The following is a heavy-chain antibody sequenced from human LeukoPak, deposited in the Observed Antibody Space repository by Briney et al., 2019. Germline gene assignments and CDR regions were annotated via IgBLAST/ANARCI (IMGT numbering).Heavy chain of an antibody. D-gene: IGHD4-11*01. CDR3: ARDFPYSNYGNYYYYYMDV. Sequence: ASVKVSCKASGYTFTSYAMNWVRQAPGQGLEWMGWINTNTGNPTYAQGFTGRFVFSLDTSVSTAYLQISSLKAEDTAVYYCARDFPYSNYGNYYYYYMDVWGKGTTVTVSS. CDR2: INTNTGNP. V-gene: IGHV7-4-1*02. CDR1: GYTFTSYA. J-gene: IGHJ6*03.